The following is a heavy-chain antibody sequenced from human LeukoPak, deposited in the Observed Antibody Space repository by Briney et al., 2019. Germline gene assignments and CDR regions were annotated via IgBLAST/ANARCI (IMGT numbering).Heavy chain of an antibody. J-gene: IGHJ4*02. CDR2: ISSNSNYR. D-gene: IGHD3-22*01. Sequence: GGSLRLSCAASGFTFSTYSMNWVRQAPGKGLEWVSCISSNSNYRNYANSVKGRFTISRDNAKNSLYLQMNSLRAEDTAVYYCARVVYDSSGYYYLDYWGQGTLVTVSS. CDR1: GFTFSTYS. V-gene: IGHV3-21*01. CDR3: ARVVYDSSGYYYLDY.